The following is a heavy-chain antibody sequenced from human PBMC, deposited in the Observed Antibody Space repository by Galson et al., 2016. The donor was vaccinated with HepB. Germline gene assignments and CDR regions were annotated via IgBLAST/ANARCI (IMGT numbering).Heavy chain of an antibody. V-gene: IGHV3-53*01. D-gene: IGHD1-1*01. J-gene: IGHJ4*02. Sequence: SLRLSCAASGFTFSNAWMNWVRQAPGKGLEWVASISTRRTTYYSDSVQGRFTISRDNSNNTLYLQMNGLRAEDTAVYYCAKERLVRRIFDHWGQGTLLTVSS. CDR1: GFTFSNAW. CDR2: ISTRRTT. CDR3: AKERLVRRIFDH.